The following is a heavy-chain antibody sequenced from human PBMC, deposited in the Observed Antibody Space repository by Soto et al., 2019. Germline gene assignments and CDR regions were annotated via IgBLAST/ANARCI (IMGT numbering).Heavy chain of an antibody. CDR1: XFTXSXYG. CDR3: ARVLSLRSGYYCPDY. J-gene: IGHJ4*02. Sequence: QVQLVXXGGXXVXXXXXLRXXCAAXXFTXSXYGMHWVXQAPGXXXXXVAAIWYDGSNKYYADFVKGRFTIYRDNXKXXXXXXXXXXXAEDRAVYYYARVLSLRSGYYCPDYWGQGTLVTVXS. CDR2: IWYDGSNK. D-gene: IGHD3-22*01. V-gene: IGHV3-33*01.